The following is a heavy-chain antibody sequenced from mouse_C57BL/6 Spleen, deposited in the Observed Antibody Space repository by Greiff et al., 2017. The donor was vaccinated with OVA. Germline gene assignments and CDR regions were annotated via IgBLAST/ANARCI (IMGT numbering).Heavy chain of an antibody. V-gene: IGHV1-69*01. CDR3: ARGITTVNFDY. CDR2: IDPSDSYT. CDR1: GYTFTSYW. D-gene: IGHD1-1*01. J-gene: IGHJ2*01. Sequence: QVQLQQSGAELVMPGASVKLSCKASGYTFTSYWMHWVKQRPGQGLEWIGEIDPSDSYTNYNQKFKGKSTLTVDKSSSTAYMQLSSLTSEDSAVYYCARGITTVNFDYWGQGTTLTVSS.